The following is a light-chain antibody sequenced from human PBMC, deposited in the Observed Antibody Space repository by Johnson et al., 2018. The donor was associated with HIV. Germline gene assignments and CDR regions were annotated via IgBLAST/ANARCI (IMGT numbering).Light chain of an antibody. J-gene: IGLJ1*01. CDR2: DNN. Sequence: QSVLTQPASVSAASGQKVNISCSGSSSNIGNYYVSWYQHLPGTAPKLLIYDNNKRTSGIPDRFSGAKSGTSATLGIAGLQPGDEADYFCGTWDNSLNVYVFGTATKVTVL. V-gene: IGLV1-51*01. CDR3: GTWDNSLNVYV. CDR1: SSNIGNYY.